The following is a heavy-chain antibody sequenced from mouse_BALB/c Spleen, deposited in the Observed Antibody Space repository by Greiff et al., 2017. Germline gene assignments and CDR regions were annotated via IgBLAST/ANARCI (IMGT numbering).Heavy chain of an antibody. J-gene: IGHJ2*01. D-gene: IGHD1-1*01. CDR3: ARGAGSSLYFDY. Sequence: VQLQQSGAELVRPGTSVKVSCKASGYAFTNYLIEWVKQRPGQGLEWIGVINPGSGGTNYNKKFKGKATLTADKSSSTAYMQLSSLTSDDSAVYFCARGAGSSLYFDYWGQGTTLTVSS. V-gene: IGHV1-54*01. CDR2: INPGSGGT. CDR1: GYAFTNYL.